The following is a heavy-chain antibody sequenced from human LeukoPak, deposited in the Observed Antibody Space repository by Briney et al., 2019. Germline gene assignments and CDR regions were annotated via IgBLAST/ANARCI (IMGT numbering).Heavy chain of an antibody. Sequence: GGSLRLSCAVSGFTFSSYGMHWVRQAPGKGLEWAAVISYDGSNKYYADSVKGRFTISRDNSKNTLNLQMNSLRAEHTAVYYCAKDVTWFGELPSSYYYYYGMDVWGQGTTVTVSS. CDR1: GFTFSSYG. D-gene: IGHD3-10*01. CDR2: ISYDGSNK. J-gene: IGHJ6*02. CDR3: AKDVTWFGELPSSYYYYYGMDV. V-gene: IGHV3-30*18.